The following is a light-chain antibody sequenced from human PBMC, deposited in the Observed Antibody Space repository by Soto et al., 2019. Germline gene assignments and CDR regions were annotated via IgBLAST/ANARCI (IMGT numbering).Light chain of an antibody. CDR3: SSYSSSSALDVI. J-gene: IGLJ2*01. Sequence: QSALAQPASVSGSPGPSSTISCAGTNRDVGGYNYVSWYQQYPGKAPKLIIYEVTYRPSGVSNRFSGSKSGNTASLTISGLQAEDEADYYCSSYSSSSALDVIFGGGTKLTVL. CDR1: NRDVGGYNY. V-gene: IGLV2-14*01. CDR2: EVT.